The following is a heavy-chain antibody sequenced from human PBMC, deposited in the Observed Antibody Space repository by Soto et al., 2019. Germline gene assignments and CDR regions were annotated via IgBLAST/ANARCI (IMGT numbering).Heavy chain of an antibody. Sequence: PGESLKISCKGSGYSFTSYWISWVRQMPGKGLEWMGRIDPSDSYTNYSPSFQGHVTISADKSISTAYLQWSSLKASDTAMYYCASGIAVAGKSHYYYYYGMDVWGQGTTVTVSS. V-gene: IGHV5-10-1*01. D-gene: IGHD6-19*01. CDR3: ASGIAVAGKSHYYYYYGMDV. CDR1: GYSFTSYW. J-gene: IGHJ6*02. CDR2: IDPSDSYT.